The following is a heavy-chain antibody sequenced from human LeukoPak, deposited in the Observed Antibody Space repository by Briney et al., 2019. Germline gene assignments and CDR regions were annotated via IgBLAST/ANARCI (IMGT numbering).Heavy chain of an antibody. J-gene: IGHJ5*02. CDR3: ARHRSMVDIDYYGSGSYRVEYWFDP. CDR2: IHPSDSET. CDR1: GYSFNTYW. Sequence: GESLKISCKGSGYSFNTYWIGWVRQMPGKGLEWMGIIHPSDSETKYSPSFQGHVTISADKSISTAYLQWGSLKASDTAMYYCARHRSMVDIDYYGSGSYRVEYWFDPWGQGTLVTVSS. V-gene: IGHV5-51*01. D-gene: IGHD3-10*01.